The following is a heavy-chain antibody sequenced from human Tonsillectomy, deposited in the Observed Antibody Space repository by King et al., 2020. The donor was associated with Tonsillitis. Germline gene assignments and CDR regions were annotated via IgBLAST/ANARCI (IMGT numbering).Heavy chain of an antibody. CDR1: GYTFTGYY. V-gene: IGHV1-2*02. CDR2: INPNSGGT. J-gene: IGHJ5*02. D-gene: IGHD2-2*01. Sequence: VQLVESGAEVKKPGASVKVSCKASGYTFTGYYMHWVRQAPGQGLEWMGWINPNSGGTNYAQKFQGRVTMTRDTAISTAYMGLSRLRSDDTAVYYCAREFRGYCSSTSCSNWFDPWGQGTLATVSA. CDR3: AREFRGYCSSTSCSNWFDP.